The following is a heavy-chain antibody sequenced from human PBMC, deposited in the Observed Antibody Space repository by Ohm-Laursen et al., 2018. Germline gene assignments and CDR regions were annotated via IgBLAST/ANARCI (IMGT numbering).Heavy chain of an antibody. D-gene: IGHD6-13*01. CDR2: INHSGST. CDR1: GGSFSGYY. CDR3: AGNRSSTGGIDY. Sequence: PPGTLSLTCTVYGGSFSGYYWSWIRQPPGKGLEWIGEINHSGSTNYNPSLKSRVTISVDTSKNQFSLKLSSVTAADTAVYYCAGNRSSTGGIDYWGQGTLVTVSS. V-gene: IGHV4-34*01. J-gene: IGHJ4*02.